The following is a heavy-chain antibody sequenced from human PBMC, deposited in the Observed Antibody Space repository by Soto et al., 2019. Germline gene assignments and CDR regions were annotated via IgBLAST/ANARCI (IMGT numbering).Heavy chain of an antibody. D-gene: IGHD3-3*01. CDR2: ISSNGGST. J-gene: IGHJ6*02. CDR3: VKDLSDYDFWSGYPYYGMDV. CDR1: GFTFSSYA. Sequence: GSLRLSCSASGFTFSSYAMHWVRQAPGKGLEYVSAISSNGGSTYYADSVKGRFTISRDNSKSTLYLQMSSLRAEDTAVYYCVKDLSDYDFWSGYPYYGMDVWGQGTTVTVSS. V-gene: IGHV3-64D*06.